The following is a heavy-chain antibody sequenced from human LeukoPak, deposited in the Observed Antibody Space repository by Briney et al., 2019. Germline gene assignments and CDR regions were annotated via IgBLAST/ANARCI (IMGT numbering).Heavy chain of an antibody. V-gene: IGHV3-7*01. CDR3: AREPDTAMVREPFDY. Sequence: GGSLRLSCAASGFTFSSYWMSWVRQAPGKGLQWVANIKQDGSDKYYVDSVKGRFTISRDNAKNSLNLQMNSLRAEDTAVYYCAREPDTAMVREPFDYWGQGTLVTVSS. CDR1: GFTFSSYW. D-gene: IGHD5-18*01. J-gene: IGHJ4*02. CDR2: IKQDGSDK.